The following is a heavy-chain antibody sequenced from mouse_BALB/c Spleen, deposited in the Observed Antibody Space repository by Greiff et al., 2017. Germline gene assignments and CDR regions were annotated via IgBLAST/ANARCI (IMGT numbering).Heavy chain of an antibody. Sequence: EVKVVESGGGLVQPGGSLKLSCAASGFTFSSYTMSWVRQTPEKRLEWVAEISSGGSYTYYPDTVTGRFTISRDNAKNTLYLEMSSLRSEDTAMYYCARDGDGYYGFAYWGQGTLVTVSA. CDR1: GFTFSSYT. CDR2: ISSGGSYT. CDR3: ARDGDGYYGFAY. D-gene: IGHD2-3*01. V-gene: IGHV5-9-4*01. J-gene: IGHJ3*01.